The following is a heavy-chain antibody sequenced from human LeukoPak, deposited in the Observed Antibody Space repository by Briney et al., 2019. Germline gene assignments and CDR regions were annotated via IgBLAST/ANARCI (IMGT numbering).Heavy chain of an antibody. CDR3: TRDRDSMVRGNYFDS. J-gene: IGHJ4*02. CDR2: LYSGGTT. V-gene: IGHV3-66*01. Sequence: GGSLRISCAASEFTVSTNHMSWVRQAPGRGLEWVSVLYSGGTTSYADSVKGRFTISSDNSKNTVYLQMNSLRFEDTAVYYCTRDRDSMVRGNYFDSWGQGTLVTVSS. D-gene: IGHD3-10*01. CDR1: EFTVSTNH.